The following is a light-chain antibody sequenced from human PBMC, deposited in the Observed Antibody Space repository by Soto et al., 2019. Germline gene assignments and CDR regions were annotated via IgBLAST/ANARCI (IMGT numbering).Light chain of an antibody. J-gene: IGKJ4*01. CDR3: QQYNNWPPLT. Sequence: EVVMTQSPATLSVSPGERATLSCRASQSVGTFLAWYQQRPGQAPRLLIHGASTRASGIPARFSGGGSGTEFTLTISSLQSEDFAVYYCQQYNNWPPLTFGAGTKVEI. V-gene: IGKV3-15*01. CDR1: QSVGTF. CDR2: GAS.